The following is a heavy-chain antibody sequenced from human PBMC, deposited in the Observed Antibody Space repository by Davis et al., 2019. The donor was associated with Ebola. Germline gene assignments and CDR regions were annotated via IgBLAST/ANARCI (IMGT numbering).Heavy chain of an antibody. D-gene: IGHD3-3*02. Sequence: ASVKVSCKASGYTFSNYGITWVRQAPGQGLEWMGWVSGYNGKTNYALKFQDRVTMTTDTSTNTVYMELRSLRSDDTAMVYCARDAPFLAAAALIARFDYWGQGTLVTVSS. CDR2: VSGYNGKT. V-gene: IGHV1-18*01. CDR3: ARDAPFLAAAALIARFDY. CDR1: GYTFSNYG. J-gene: IGHJ4*02.